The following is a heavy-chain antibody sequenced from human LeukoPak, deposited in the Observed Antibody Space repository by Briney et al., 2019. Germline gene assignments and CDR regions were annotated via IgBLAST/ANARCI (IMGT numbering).Heavy chain of an antibody. CDR1: GLTFRSYA. CDR2: ISNIATI. J-gene: IGHJ6*03. CDR3: AKNGGHPTENYYMDV. Sequence: GGSLKLSLAALGLTFRSYARTWSRQAPGKGLEWVSEISNIATINYADSVKGRFTMSRDNSKNTLYLQMNSLRAEDTAVYYCAKNGGHPTENYYMDVWGKGTTVTVSS. D-gene: IGHD4-17*01. V-gene: IGHV3-23*01.